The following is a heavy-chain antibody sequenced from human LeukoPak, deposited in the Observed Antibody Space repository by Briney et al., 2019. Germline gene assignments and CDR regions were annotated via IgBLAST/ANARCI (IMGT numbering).Heavy chain of an antibody. CDR2: IYSGGST. CDR3: ASGSGSYRTPYYYMDV. Sequence: TGGSLRLSCAASGFTVSSNYMSWVRQAPGKGLEWVSVIYSGGSTYYADSVKGRFTISGDNSKNTLYLQMNSLRAEDTAVYYCASGSGSYRTPYYYMDVWGTGTTVTVSS. V-gene: IGHV3-53*01. CDR1: GFTVSSNY. J-gene: IGHJ6*03. D-gene: IGHD3-10*01.